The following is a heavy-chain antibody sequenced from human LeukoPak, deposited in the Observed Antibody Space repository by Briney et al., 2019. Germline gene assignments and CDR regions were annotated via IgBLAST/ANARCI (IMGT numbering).Heavy chain of an antibody. J-gene: IGHJ5*02. CDR2: INHSGST. CDR3: ARGLRSYDFWSGYLNWFDP. CDR1: GGSFSGYY. V-gene: IGHV4-34*01. Sequence: PSETLSLTCAVYGGSFSGYYWSWIRQPPGKGLEWIGEINHSGSTNYNPSLKSRVTISVDTSKNQFSLKLSSVTAADTAVYYCARGLRSYDFWSGYLNWFDPWGQGTPVTVSS. D-gene: IGHD3-3*01.